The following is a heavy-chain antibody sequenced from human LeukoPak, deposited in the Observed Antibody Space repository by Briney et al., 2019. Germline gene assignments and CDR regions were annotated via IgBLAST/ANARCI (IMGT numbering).Heavy chain of an antibody. CDR1: GFTFSSYE. J-gene: IGHJ6*04. CDR2: ISSSGSTI. CDR3: AELGITMIGGV. V-gene: IGHV3-48*03. D-gene: IGHD3-10*02. Sequence: GSLRLSCAASGFTFSSYEINWVRQAPGKGLEGVSYISSSGSTIYYPDSVKGRLPISRDHAKNSLYLQMNSLRAEDTAVYYCAELGITMIGGVWGKGTTVTISS.